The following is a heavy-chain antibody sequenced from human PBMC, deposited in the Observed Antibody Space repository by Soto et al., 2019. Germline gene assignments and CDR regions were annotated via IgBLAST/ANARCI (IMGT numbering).Heavy chain of an antibody. CDR1: GYTFTSYA. J-gene: IGHJ5*02. CDR3: ARDPGYSYGYT. CDR2: INAGNGNT. D-gene: IGHD5-18*01. V-gene: IGHV1-3*01. Sequence: ASVKVSCKASGYTFTSYAMNWVRQAPGQRLEWMGWINAGNGNTKYSQKFQGRVTITRDTSASTAYMELSSLRSEDTAVYYCARDPGYSYGYTWGQVTLFTVSS.